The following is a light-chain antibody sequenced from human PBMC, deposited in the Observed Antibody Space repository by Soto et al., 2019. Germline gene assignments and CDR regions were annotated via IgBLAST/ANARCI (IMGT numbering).Light chain of an antibody. Sequence: EIVLTQSPRTLSLSPGERATLSCRASESVRSYLAWYQHKPGQAPRLLIYDASNRAAGFPARFSGSGSGTDFTLTISSLEPEDFAVYYCQQRSNWPPALTFGQGTKVDIK. CDR1: ESVRSY. CDR2: DAS. CDR3: QQRSNWPPALT. J-gene: IGKJ4*01. V-gene: IGKV3-11*01.